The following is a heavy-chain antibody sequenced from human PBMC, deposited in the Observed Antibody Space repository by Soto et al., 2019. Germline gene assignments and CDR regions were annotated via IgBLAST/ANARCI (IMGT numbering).Heavy chain of an antibody. CDR1: GFTFSSYA. CDR2: ISSNGGST. J-gene: IGHJ3*02. D-gene: IGHD1-26*01. Sequence: GGSLRLSCAASGFTFSSYAMHWVRQAPGKGLEYVSAISSNGGSTYYADSVKGRFTISRDNTKNTLYLQMGSLRAEDMAVYYCAREVLGSYSHAFDIWGQGTMVTVSS. V-gene: IGHV3-64*02. CDR3: AREVLGSYSHAFDI.